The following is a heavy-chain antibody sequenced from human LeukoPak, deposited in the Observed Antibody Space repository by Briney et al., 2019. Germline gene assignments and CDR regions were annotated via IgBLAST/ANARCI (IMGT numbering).Heavy chain of an antibody. Sequence: SVKVSCKASGGTFSSYAISWVRQGHGQGLEWMGGIIPIFGTANYAQKFQGRVTITTDESTSTDYMELSSLRSEDTAVYYCAREERIAVAGTAWYYFDYWGQETLVTVSS. CDR3: AREERIAVAGTAWYYFDY. D-gene: IGHD6-19*01. J-gene: IGHJ4*02. CDR1: GGTFSSYA. CDR2: IIPIFGTA. V-gene: IGHV1-69*05.